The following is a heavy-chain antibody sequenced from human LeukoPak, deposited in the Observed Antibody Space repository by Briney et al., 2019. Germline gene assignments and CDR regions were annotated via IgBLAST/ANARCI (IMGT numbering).Heavy chain of an antibody. CDR2: ISSDGSST. CDR3: ARGYSGTYRVDY. Sequence: GGSLRLSCAASGFTFSSYWMHWVRQAPGKGLLWVSHISSDGSSTTYSDSLKGRFTISRDNAKNTLYLQMSSLRAEDTAVYYCARGYSGTYRVDYWGQGTLVTVSS. V-gene: IGHV3-74*01. J-gene: IGHJ4*02. CDR1: GFTFSSYW. D-gene: IGHD1-26*01.